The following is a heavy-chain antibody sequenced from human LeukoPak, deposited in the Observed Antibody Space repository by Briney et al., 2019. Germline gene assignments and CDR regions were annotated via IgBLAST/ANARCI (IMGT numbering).Heavy chain of an antibody. J-gene: IGHJ3*02. CDR2: ISAYNGNT. CDR3: ASPLIAEDAFDI. CDR1: GYTFTSYG. Sequence: GASVKVSCKASGYTFTSYGISWVRQAPGQGLEWMGWISAYNGNTNYAQKFQGRVTITADESTSTAYMELSSLRSEDTAVYYCASPLIAEDAFDIWGQGTMVTVSS. D-gene: IGHD3-16*01. V-gene: IGHV1-18*01.